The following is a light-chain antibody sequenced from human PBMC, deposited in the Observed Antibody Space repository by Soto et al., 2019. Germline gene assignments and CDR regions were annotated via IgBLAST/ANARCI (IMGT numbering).Light chain of an antibody. J-gene: IGLJ2*01. CDR3: SSYAASNNFYFV. Sequence: QSVLTQPPSASGSPGQSVTISCTGTSSDDGGYNYVSWYQQYPGRAPKLMMYEVTKRPSGVPDRFSGSKSGNTALLTVSGLLAVDEAEYYCSSYAASNNFYFVFGGGTKVTVL. V-gene: IGLV2-8*01. CDR1: SSDDGGYNY. CDR2: EVT.